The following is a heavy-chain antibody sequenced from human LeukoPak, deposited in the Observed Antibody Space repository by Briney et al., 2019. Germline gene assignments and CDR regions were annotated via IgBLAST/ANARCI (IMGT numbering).Heavy chain of an antibody. CDR1: GVKFRNYW. Sequence: PGGSLRVSCGDPGVKFRNYWMSWVRQAPGKGLEWMANIDLDGDGKFYVYSMKGGFTISRDNAKSSLYLEMNTLRAEDTAVYYCARDGSPDSRKGFDTWGQGTMVTVSS. CDR3: ARDGSPDSRKGFDT. CDR2: IDLDGDGK. D-gene: IGHD2-21*02. V-gene: IGHV3-7*01. J-gene: IGHJ3*02.